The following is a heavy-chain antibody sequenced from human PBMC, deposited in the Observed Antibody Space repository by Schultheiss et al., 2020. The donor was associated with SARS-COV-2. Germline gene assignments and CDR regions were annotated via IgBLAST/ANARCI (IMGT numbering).Heavy chain of an antibody. V-gene: IGHV3-23*01. J-gene: IGHJ6*02. CDR3: ARDSVWYYDFWSGYYYYYGMDV. CDR2: IRGSGGST. D-gene: IGHD3-3*01. Sequence: GGSLRLSCAASGFTFSSYAMSWVRQAPGKGLEWVSAIRGSGGSTYYADSVKGRFTISRDNSKNTLYLQMNSLRAEDTAVYYCARDSVWYYDFWSGYYYYYGMDVWGQGTTVTVSS. CDR1: GFTFSSYA.